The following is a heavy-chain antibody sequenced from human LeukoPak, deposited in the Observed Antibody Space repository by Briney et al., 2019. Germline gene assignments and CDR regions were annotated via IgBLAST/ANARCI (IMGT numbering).Heavy chain of an antibody. Sequence: PGGSLRLSCAGSGFTFTTYWMSWVRQAPGKGLEWVANIKQDGSEISYVDSVKGRFTISRDNAKNSLYLQMNSLRAEDTAVYYCARSNPSGVWSFDYWGQGTLVTVSS. CDR3: ARSNPSGVWSFDY. J-gene: IGHJ4*02. CDR2: IKQDGSEI. CDR1: GFTFTTYW. D-gene: IGHD1-26*01. V-gene: IGHV3-7*01.